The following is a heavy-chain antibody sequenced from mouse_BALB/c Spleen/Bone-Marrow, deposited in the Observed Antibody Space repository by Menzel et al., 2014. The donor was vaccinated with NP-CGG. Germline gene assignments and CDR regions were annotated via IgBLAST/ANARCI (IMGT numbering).Heavy chain of an antibody. CDR1: GFTFNSYG. V-gene: IGHV5-9-2*01. J-gene: IGHJ3*01. CDR3: ARHAYYDQTEVSFVY. D-gene: IGHD2-4*01. CDR2: ISGGGSYT. Sequence: EVQVVESGGGLVKSGGSLKLSCAASGFTFNSYGMSWVRQTPEKRLEWVATISGGGSYTFYPDSAKGRFTISRDNAKNNLYLRLSSLRSEDTALYYCARHAYYDQTEVSFVYWGQGTLVTVPA.